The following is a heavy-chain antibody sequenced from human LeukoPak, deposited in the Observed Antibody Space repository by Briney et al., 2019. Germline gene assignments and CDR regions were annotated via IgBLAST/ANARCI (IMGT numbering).Heavy chain of an antibody. Sequence: SETLSLTCAVYGGSFSGYYWSWIRQPPGKGLEWIGEINHSGSTNYNPSLKSRVTISVDTSKNQFSLKLRSVSAADTAVYYCARSRGVYYFDYWGQGTLVTVSS. V-gene: IGHV4-34*01. J-gene: IGHJ4*02. CDR2: INHSGST. D-gene: IGHD1-26*01. CDR3: ARSRGVYYFDY. CDR1: GGSFSGYY.